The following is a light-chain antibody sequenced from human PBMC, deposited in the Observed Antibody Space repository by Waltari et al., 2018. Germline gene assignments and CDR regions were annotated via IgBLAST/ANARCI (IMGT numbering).Light chain of an antibody. Sequence: DIVMTQSPLSLPVTPGEPASISCRSSQSLLHSNGYNYLDWYLQKPGQSPQLLIYLGSNRASGVPDRFSGSGSGTDFTPKISRVEAEDVGVYYCMQALQTGGTFGQGTKLEIK. J-gene: IGKJ2*02. CDR2: LGS. CDR3: MQALQTGGT. V-gene: IGKV2-28*01. CDR1: QSLLHSNGYNY.